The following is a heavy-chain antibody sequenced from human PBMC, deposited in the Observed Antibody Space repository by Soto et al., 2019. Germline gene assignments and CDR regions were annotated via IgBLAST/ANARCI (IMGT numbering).Heavy chain of an antibody. Sequence: QVQLLQSGAEVKKPGSSVRVSCEASGGTFRTYAISWVRPAPGQGLEWMGEIIPIFGTVNYAQKFQGRVTITADESTTTVYMDLRSPRSEDTAVYYCAKGAVAGTPPSYYYYGMDVWGQGTTVTVSS. D-gene: IGHD6-19*01. V-gene: IGHV1-69*12. J-gene: IGHJ6*02. CDR1: GGTFRTYA. CDR2: IIPIFGTV. CDR3: AKGAVAGTPPSYYYYGMDV.